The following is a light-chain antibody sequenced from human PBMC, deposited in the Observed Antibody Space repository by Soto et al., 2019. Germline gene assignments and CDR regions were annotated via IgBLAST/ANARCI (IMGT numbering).Light chain of an antibody. Sequence: EIVLTQSPGTLSLSPGERATLSCRATESVSSNYLAWYQQKPGQAPRVLIYGVSTRATGIPDRFSGSGSGTEFALTISRLEPEDFAVYICQHYGYPQWTFGPGTKVDIK. J-gene: IGKJ1*01. CDR3: QHYGYPQWT. V-gene: IGKV3-20*01. CDR2: GVS. CDR1: ESVSSNY.